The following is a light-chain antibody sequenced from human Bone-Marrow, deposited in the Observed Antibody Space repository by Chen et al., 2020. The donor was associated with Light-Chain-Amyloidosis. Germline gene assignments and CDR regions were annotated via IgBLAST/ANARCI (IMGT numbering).Light chain of an antibody. J-gene: IGKJ2*01. CDR2: KAS. V-gene: IGKV1-5*03. CDR3: QQYNSYYT. CDR1: QDISIW. Sequence: DIQMTQSPSTLSASVGDRVTITCRASQDISIWLAWYQQKPWKAPKVLIYKASRLQTGGPSRISGSGSETECSITINNRQTDDFATYYSQQYNSYYTLCQVTRLEI.